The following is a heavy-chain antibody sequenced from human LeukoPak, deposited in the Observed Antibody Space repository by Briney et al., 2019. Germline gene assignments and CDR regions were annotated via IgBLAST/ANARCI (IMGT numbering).Heavy chain of an antibody. Sequence: PSETLSLTCAVYGGSFSGYYWSWIRQPPGKGLEWVGEINHSGSTNYNPSLRSRVTISVDTSKHQFSLKLSSVSAADTAVYCCAREIRYSSSWYFWFDPWGQGTLVTVSS. CDR2: INHSGST. CDR3: AREIRYSSSWYFWFDP. J-gene: IGHJ5*02. V-gene: IGHV4-34*01. D-gene: IGHD6-13*01. CDR1: GGSFSGYY.